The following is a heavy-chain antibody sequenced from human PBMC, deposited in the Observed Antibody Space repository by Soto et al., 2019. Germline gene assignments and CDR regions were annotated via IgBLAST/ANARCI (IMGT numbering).Heavy chain of an antibody. D-gene: IGHD6-19*01. CDR3: ARGLRSGWYGALHAFDI. CDR2: INHSGST. V-gene: IGHV4-34*01. CDR1: GGYFSGYY. J-gene: IGHJ3*02. Sequence: SETRSVTWAVYGGYFSGYYWSWIRHSLGKGLEWIGEINHSGSTNYHPSLKSRVTISVDTSKDQFSLKLSSVTAADTAVYYCARGLRSGWYGALHAFDIWGQGTMVT.